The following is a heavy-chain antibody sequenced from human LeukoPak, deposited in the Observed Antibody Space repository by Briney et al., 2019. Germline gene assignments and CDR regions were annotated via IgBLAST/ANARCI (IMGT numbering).Heavy chain of an antibody. J-gene: IGHJ4*02. CDR3: ARESGSNYGPYAY. CDR2: ISNVGSV. Sequence: PGGSLRLSCAASGFTFSSYGMHWVRQAPGEGREWVSYISNVGSVHYADSVKGRFSISRDNAKNSLYLHMSSMSAEDTGVYYCARESGSNYGPYAYWGQGTLVTVSS. V-gene: IGHV3-48*04. CDR1: GFTFSSYG. D-gene: IGHD5-18*01.